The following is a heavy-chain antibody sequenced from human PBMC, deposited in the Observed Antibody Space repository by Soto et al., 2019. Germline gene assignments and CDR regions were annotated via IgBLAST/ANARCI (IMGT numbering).Heavy chain of an antibody. CDR3: ARRQVGHPFDC. CDR1: GGSTSSISYY. J-gene: IGHJ4*02. V-gene: IGHV4-39*01. D-gene: IGHD1-26*01. Sequence: SETLSLTCSVTGGSTSSISYYWGWIRQPPGKGLEWIGSIYQSGSTYYNPSLKSRVTISVDTSKNHFSLKLSSVTAADTAVYYCARRQVGHPFDCWGQGTLVTVSS. CDR2: IYQSGST.